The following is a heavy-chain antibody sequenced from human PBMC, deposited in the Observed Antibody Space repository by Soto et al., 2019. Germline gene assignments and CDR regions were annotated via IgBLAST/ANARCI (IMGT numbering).Heavy chain of an antibody. J-gene: IGHJ5*02. Sequence: QVQLVQSGDEVKKPGSSVKVSCKASGYTFSSYALHWVRQAPGQRLEWMGWINAANGNVKYSQKFQGRVTITRDTSASTAYMEPSSLRSEDTAVYYCARAVGQFDPWGQGTLGTVSS. V-gene: IGHV1-3*01. CDR3: ARAVGQFDP. CDR1: GYTFSSYA. CDR2: INAANGNV.